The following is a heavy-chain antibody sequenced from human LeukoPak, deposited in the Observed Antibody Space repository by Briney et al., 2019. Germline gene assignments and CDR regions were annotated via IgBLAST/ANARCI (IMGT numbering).Heavy chain of an antibody. CDR2: IYTSGST. CDR1: GGSISSYY. J-gene: IGHJ4*02. CDR3: AREYYYDSSGYFDY. V-gene: IGHV4-4*07. Sequence: SETLSLTCTVSGGSISSYYWSWIRQPAGKGLEWIGRIYTSGSTNYNPSLKSRVTMSVDTSKNQFSLKLSSVTAADTAVYCRAREYYYDSSGYFDYWGQGTLVTVSS. D-gene: IGHD3-22*01.